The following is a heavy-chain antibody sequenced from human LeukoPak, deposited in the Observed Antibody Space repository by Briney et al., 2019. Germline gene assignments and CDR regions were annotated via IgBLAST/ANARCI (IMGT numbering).Heavy chain of an antibody. V-gene: IGHV4-34*01. CDR3: ARGLVY. CDR1: GFTFSSYA. D-gene: IGHD6-6*01. CDR2: INHSGST. J-gene: IGHJ4*02. Sequence: GSLRLSCAASGFTFSSYAMSWVRQAPGKGLEWIGEINHSGSTNYNPSLKSRVTISVDTSKNQFSLKLSSVTAADTAVYYCARGLVYWGQGTLVTVSS.